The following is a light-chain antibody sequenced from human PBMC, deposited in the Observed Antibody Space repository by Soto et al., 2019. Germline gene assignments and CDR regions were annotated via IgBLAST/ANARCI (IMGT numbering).Light chain of an antibody. V-gene: IGKV3-20*01. CDR1: QSVGKNY. J-gene: IGKJ4*01. CDR3: HQHAESPLT. CDR2: TAS. Sequence: EIVLPRSPGTLSLSPGERATLSCRASQSVGKNYLAWYQQKPGQAPRLLIYTASIRATGIPDRFSGSGSGTDFTLTISRLEPEDFAVYYCHQHAESPLTFGGGTKVDIK.